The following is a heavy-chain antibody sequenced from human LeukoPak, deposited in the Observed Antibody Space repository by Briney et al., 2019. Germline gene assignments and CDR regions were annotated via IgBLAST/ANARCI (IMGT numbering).Heavy chain of an antibody. V-gene: IGHV3-23*01. CDR1: GFTFSVYA. D-gene: IGHD6-6*01. J-gene: IGHJ4*02. CDR2: IGSSGAT. Sequence: GGSLRLSCAASGFTFSVYAMNWVRQAPGKGLEWVSTIGSSGATYYADSVKGRFTISRDIPKNTLYLQMNSLRAEDTAVYYCASPQGGSSAYYFDYWGQGTLVTVSS. CDR3: ASPQGGSSAYYFDY.